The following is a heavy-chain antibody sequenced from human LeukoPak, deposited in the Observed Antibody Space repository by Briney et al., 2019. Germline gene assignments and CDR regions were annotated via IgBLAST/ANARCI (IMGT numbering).Heavy chain of an antibody. J-gene: IGHJ5*02. CDR1: GNSISSGDYY. Sequence: PETLSLTCAVSGNSISSGDYYWSWLRQPPGKGLEWIGEINHSGSTNYNPSLKSRVTISVDTSKNQSSLKLSSMTAADTAVYYTASGRSSHNWFAPWGQGTLVTVSS. V-gene: IGHV4-34*01. CDR2: INHSGST. D-gene: IGHD6-6*01. CDR3: ASGRSSHNWFAP.